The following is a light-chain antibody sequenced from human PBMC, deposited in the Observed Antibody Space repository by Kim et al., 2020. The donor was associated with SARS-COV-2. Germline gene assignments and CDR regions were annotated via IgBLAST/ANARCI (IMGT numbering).Light chain of an antibody. CDR3: QQYNKWPWT. V-gene: IGKV3-15*01. CDR1: QSDSSN. J-gene: IGKJ2*01. CDR2: GAS. Sequence: SVSPGERATLSCRASQSDSSNLAWYQQKPGQAPRLLIYGASTRATGIPARFSGSESGTEFTLTISSLQSEDFAVYYCQQYNKWPWTFGQGTKLEI.